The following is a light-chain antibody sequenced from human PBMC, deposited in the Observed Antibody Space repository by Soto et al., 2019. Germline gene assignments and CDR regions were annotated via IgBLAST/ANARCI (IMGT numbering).Light chain of an antibody. J-gene: IGLJ2*01. CDR2: EVS. CDR1: SSDVGGHNH. V-gene: IGLV2-8*01. CDR3: SSYAGSMNLI. Sequence: QSALTQPPSASGSPGQSVTISCTASSSDVGGHNHVSWYQPHPGKAPKLMIYEVSKRPSGVPDRFSGSKSVNTASLTVSGLHAEDEADYYCSSYAGSMNLIFGGGTQLTVL.